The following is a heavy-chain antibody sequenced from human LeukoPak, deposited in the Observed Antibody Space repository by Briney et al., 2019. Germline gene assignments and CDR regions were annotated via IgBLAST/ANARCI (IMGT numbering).Heavy chain of an antibody. V-gene: IGHV1-18*01. CDR2: ISAYNGNT. J-gene: IGHJ4*02. CDR3: ARAFVDTPFDY. CDR1: GYTFTSYD. Sequence: ASVKVSCKASGYTFTSYDINWVRQATGQGLEWMGWISAYNGNTNYAQKLQGRVTMTTDTSTSTAYMELRSLRSDDTAVYYCARAFVDTPFDYWGQGTLVTVSS. D-gene: IGHD5-18*01.